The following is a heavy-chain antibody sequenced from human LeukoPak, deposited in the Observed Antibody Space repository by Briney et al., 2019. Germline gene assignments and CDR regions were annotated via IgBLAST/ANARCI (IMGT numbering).Heavy chain of an antibody. J-gene: IGHJ4*02. CDR2: IKSDGITI. D-gene: IGHD1-20*01. Sequence: GGSLRLSCAASGFTFSNYMMHWVRQAPGKGLVWVSRIKSDGITITYADSVKGRFTISRDSAKNTLYLQMNSLRAEDTAVYYCLRDLNWSLDQWGQGTLVTVSS. V-gene: IGHV3-74*01. CDR1: GFTFSNYM. CDR3: LRDLNWSLDQ.